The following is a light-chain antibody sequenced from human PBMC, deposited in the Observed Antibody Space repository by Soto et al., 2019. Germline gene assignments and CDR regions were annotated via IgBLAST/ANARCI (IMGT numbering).Light chain of an antibody. CDR1: QSINNW. V-gene: IGKV1-5*01. CDR3: QKYSDYTLFA. CDR2: DAS. J-gene: IGKJ3*01. Sequence: DIQMTQSPSTLSASVGDRVTITCRASQSINNWLAWYQQKPGKVPKLLIYDASSLESGVPSRFSGSGSGTDFTLTISSLQPDDFATYYCQKYSDYTLFAFGPGTRVDIK.